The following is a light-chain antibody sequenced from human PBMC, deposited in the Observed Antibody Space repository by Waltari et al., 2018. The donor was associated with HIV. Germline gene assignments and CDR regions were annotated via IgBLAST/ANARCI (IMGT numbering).Light chain of an antibody. CDR2: LAS. CDR3: LQNIRAPFA. J-gene: IGKJ2*01. V-gene: IGKV2-28*01. Sequence: DFLATQFPLSLTVSPGESASIPCRATESLRHSNGRNYLDWYFQRPGHTPRLLIYLASNRASGVPDRFVGGGSGTDFTLRITRVEAADVGIYFCLQNIRAPFAFGQGT. CDR1: ESLRHSNGRNY.